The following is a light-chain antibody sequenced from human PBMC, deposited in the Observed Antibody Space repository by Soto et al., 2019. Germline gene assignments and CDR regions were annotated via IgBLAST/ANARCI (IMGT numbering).Light chain of an antibody. CDR3: AAWDDNLDGYV. CDR2: HND. Sequence: QSVLTQPPSVSGAPRQRVTISCSGSTPNIGKNAVNWYQQLPGKATKLVIYHNDLLPSGVSDRFSGSKSGTSASLAISGLQSDDEADYYCAAWDDNLDGYVFGTGTKLTVL. CDR1: TPNIGKNA. J-gene: IGLJ1*01. V-gene: IGLV1-36*01.